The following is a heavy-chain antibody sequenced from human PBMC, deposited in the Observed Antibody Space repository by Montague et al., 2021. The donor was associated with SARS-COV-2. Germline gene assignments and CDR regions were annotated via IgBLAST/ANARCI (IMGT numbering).Heavy chain of an antibody. V-gene: IGHV3-33*08. D-gene: IGHD4-17*01. CDR1: GFTFSSYD. J-gene: IGHJ5*02. CDR2: IWNDGSKD. Sequence: SLRLSCAASGFTFSSYDMHRVRQGPGKGLEWVAFIWNDGSKDLYTDSVKGRFTVSRDNSKSTLYLQMSSLRADDTALYYCARAIKSTVTATPDGWFDPWGQGTLVTVSS. CDR3: ARAIKSTVTATPDGWFDP.